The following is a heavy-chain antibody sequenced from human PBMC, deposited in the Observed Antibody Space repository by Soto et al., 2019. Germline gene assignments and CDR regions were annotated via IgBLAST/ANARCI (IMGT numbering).Heavy chain of an antibody. J-gene: IGHJ3*02. CDR1: GFTFSGYG. CDR2: ISYDGSNK. CDR3: ANVHSGGNSHTFDI. Sequence: QVQLVESGGGVVQPGRSLRLSCAASGFTFSGYGMHWVRQAPGKGLEWVAVISYDGSNKYYADSVKGRLTISRDNSHNKLYLHMNSLRAEDTAVYYCANVHSGGNSHTFDIWGQGTMVTVSS. D-gene: IGHD2-21*02. V-gene: IGHV3-30*18.